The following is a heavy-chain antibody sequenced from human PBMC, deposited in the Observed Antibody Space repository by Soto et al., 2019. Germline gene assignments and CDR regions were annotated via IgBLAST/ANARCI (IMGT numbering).Heavy chain of an antibody. Sequence: ASVKVSCKASGYTFTSYAMHWVRQAPGQRLEWMGWINAGNGNTKYSQKFQGRVTITRDTSASTAYMELSSLRSEDTAVYYCARDPNIVLVPAALRSYYYYYGMDVWGQGTKVTVSS. CDR2: INAGNGNT. V-gene: IGHV1-3*01. CDR3: ARDPNIVLVPAALRSYYYYYGMDV. D-gene: IGHD2-2*01. J-gene: IGHJ6*02. CDR1: GYTFTSYA.